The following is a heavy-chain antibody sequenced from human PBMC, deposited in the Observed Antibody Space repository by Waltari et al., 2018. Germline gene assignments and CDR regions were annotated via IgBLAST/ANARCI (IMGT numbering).Heavy chain of an antibody. CDR3: ASSATYWGEFFEH. CDR2: INPKTGGT. CDR1: GYTFTDYY. D-gene: IGHD7-27*01. V-gene: IGHV1-2*02. Sequence: VQLVQSGADVKKPGASMNVSCMTSGYTFTDYYMYWVRQAPGQGLEWMGWINPKTGGTNYAQNFRGRVTMTRDTSSSTAFLEMTSLSFGETAVYYCASSATYWGEFFEHWGQGSLITVSS. J-gene: IGHJ4*02.